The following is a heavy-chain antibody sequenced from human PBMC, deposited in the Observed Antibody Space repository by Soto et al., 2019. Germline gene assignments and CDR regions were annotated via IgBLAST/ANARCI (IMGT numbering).Heavy chain of an antibody. CDR1: GFTFSSYC. D-gene: IGHD2-2*01. CDR2: IWDDGSNK. CDR3: ARAGLYCSSTSCYRSDKDVDYSSTWTNLCDH. J-gene: IGHJ4*02. V-gene: IGHV3-33*01. Sequence: ARGALRHSCGGSGFTFSSYCMHWGRQAPGKGVGWVGGIWDDGSNKYYADSVKGRFTISRDNSKNTLYLQMNSLRAEDTAVYYCARAGLYCSSTSCYRSDKDVDYSSTWTNLCDHWGQGTLVTVSS.